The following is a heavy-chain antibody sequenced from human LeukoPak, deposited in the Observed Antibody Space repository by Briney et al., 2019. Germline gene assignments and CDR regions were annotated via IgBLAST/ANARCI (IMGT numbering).Heavy chain of an antibody. CDR1: GYTFTGYY. D-gene: IGHD3-10*01. Sequence: GASVKVSCKASGYTFTGYYMHWVRQAPGQGLEWMGWINPNSGGTNHTQKFQGRVTMTRDTSISTAYMELSRLRSDDTAVYYCAVYGSGSFLDYWGQGTLVTVSS. CDR3: AVYGSGSFLDY. J-gene: IGHJ4*02. V-gene: IGHV1-2*02. CDR2: INPNSGGT.